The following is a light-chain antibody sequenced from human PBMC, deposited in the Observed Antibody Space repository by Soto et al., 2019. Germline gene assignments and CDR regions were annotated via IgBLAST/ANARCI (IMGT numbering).Light chain of an antibody. J-gene: IGKJ2*01. Sequence: EIVLTQSPATLSLSPGERATLSCRASQSVSSYLAWYQQKPGQAPRLLIYDASNRTTGIPARLSGSGSGNDFTHPIRSREREDFAVYYCQQRSNWPPYTFGQGTRLAIK. CDR2: DAS. CDR1: QSVSSY. V-gene: IGKV3-11*01. CDR3: QQRSNWPPYT.